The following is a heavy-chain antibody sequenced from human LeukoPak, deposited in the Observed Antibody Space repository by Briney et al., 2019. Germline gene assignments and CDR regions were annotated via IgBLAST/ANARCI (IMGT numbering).Heavy chain of an antibody. V-gene: IGHV1-8*03. CDR1: GYTFTSND. CDR2: MNPNSGNT. J-gene: IGHJ5*02. D-gene: IGHD3-3*01. CDR3: VRGTELPYYDFWSGYYRLSEWFDP. Sequence: ASVKVSCKASGYTFTSNDINWVRQASGQGLEWMGWMNPNSGNTGYAQKFQGRVTITRDTYISTAYMELSSLRSEDTAVYYCVRGTELPYYDFWSGYYRLSEWFDPWGQGTLVTVSS.